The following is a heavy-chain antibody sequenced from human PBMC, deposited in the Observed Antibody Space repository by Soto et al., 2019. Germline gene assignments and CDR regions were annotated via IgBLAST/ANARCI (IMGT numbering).Heavy chain of an antibody. D-gene: IGHD1-7*01. J-gene: IGHJ6*02. V-gene: IGHV3-30*18. Sequence: GGSLRLSCAASGFTFSSYGMHWVRQAPGKGLEWVAVISYDGSNKYYADSVKGRFTISRDNSKNTLYLQMNSLRAEDTAVYYCAKDLRLELRPLNLYYYYGMDVWGQGTTVTVSS. CDR3: AKDLRLELRPLNLYYYYGMDV. CDR2: ISYDGSNK. CDR1: GFTFSSYG.